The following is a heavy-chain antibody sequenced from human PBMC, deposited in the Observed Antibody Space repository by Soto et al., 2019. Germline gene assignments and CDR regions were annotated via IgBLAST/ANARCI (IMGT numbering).Heavy chain of an antibody. CDR2: IYSGGST. CDR3: ATRPLLPGAP. V-gene: IGHV3-53*01. Sequence: EVQLVESGGGLIQPGGSLRLSCAASGFTFSSNDMNWVRQAPGKGLEWVSLIYSGGSTYYADSLKGRFTIPRDNSKNTLYLQKRSRRAEDTAVYYCATRPLLPGAPWGQGTMVTVSS. D-gene: IGHD3-22*01. CDR1: GFTFSSND. J-gene: IGHJ3*01.